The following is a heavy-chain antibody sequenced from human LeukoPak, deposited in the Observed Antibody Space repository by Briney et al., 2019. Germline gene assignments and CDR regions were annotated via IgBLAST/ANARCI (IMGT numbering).Heavy chain of an antibody. D-gene: IGHD6-13*01. J-gene: IGHJ4*02. CDR3: ARVRYSSSWYYFDY. CDR2: MNPNSGNT. CDR1: GYTFTSYE. Sequence: PLASVKVSCKASGYTFTSYEINWARQATGHGLEWMGWMNPNSGNTGYAQKFQGRVTITRNTSISTVYMELSSLRSEDTAVYYCARVRYSSSWYYFDYWGQGTLVTVSS. V-gene: IGHV1-8*03.